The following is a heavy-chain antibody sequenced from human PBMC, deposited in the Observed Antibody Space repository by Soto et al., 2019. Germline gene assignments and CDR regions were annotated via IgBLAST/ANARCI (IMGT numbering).Heavy chain of an antibody. CDR1: GGTFSSYA. D-gene: IGHD5-12*01. V-gene: IGHV1-69*12. Sequence: QVQLVQSGAEVKKPGSSVKVSCKASGGTFSSYAISWVRQAPGQGLEWMGGIIPIFGTANYAQKFQGRVTITADEPTTTAYTELSSLRSEDTAVYYCARDSDGYNRTSWGMDVWGQGTTVTVSS. CDR2: IIPIFGTA. J-gene: IGHJ6*02. CDR3: ARDSDGYNRTSWGMDV.